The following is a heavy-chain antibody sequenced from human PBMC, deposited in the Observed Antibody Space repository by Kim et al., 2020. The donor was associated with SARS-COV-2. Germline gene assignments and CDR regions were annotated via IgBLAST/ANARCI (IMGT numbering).Heavy chain of an antibody. V-gene: IGHV3-30*18. J-gene: IGHJ6*02. CDR1: GFTFSSYG. CDR3: AKGLGYCSGGSCETVYYYYGMDV. CDR2: ISYDGSNK. Sequence: GGSLRLSCAASGFTFSSYGMHLVRQAPGKGLEWVAVISYDGSNKYYADSVKGRFTISRDNSKNTLYLQMNSLRAEDTAVYYCAKGLGYCSGGSCETVYYYYGMDVWGQGTTVTVSS. D-gene: IGHD2-15*01.